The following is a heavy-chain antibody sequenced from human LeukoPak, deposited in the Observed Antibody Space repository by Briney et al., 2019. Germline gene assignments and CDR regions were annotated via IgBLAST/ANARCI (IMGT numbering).Heavy chain of an antibody. D-gene: IGHD5-12*01. CDR1: GGSISGTDYY. Sequence: SQTLSLTCSVSGGSISGTDYYWSWIRQHPGKGLEWIGYVHHSGSTSYNPSLKSRITISVDTSMNQFSLKLTSMIAADTAVYYCAGRGYAMAYWGQGTLVTVSS. J-gene: IGHJ4*02. CDR3: AGRGYAMAY. CDR2: VHHSGST. V-gene: IGHV4-30-4*01.